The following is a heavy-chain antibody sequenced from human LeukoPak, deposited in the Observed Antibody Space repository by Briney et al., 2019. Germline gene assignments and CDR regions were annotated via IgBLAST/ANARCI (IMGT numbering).Heavy chain of an antibody. CDR1: GFTFSSYG. J-gene: IGHJ3*01. V-gene: IGHV3-30*03. CDR2: ISYDGSNK. Sequence: PGGSLRLSCAASGFTFSSYGMHWVRQAPGKGLEWVAVISYDGSNKYYADSVKGRFTISRDNSKNTLYLQMNSPRAEDTAVYFCARHGNWAFDFWGQGTMVTVSS. D-gene: IGHD1-1*01. CDR3: ARHGNWAFDF.